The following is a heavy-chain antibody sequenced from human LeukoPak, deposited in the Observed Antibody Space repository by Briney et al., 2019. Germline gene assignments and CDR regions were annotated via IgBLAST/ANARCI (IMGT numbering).Heavy chain of an antibody. Sequence: GGALGLLWAASGFTFRKGRISWVRQAPGKGPEGVGRIKSKTDGGTTDYAAPVKGRFTISRDDSKNTLYLQMNSLKTEDTAVYYCTTFAYYDILTGYFDYWGQGTLVTVSS. CDR3: TTFAYYDILTGYFDY. CDR2: IKSKTDGGTT. D-gene: IGHD3-9*01. J-gene: IGHJ4*02. V-gene: IGHV3-15*01. CDR1: GFTFRKGR.